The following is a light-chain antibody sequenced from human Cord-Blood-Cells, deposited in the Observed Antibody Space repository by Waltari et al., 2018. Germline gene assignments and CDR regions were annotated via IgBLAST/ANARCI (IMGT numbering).Light chain of an antibody. V-gene: IGLV2-14*01. J-gene: IGLJ2*01. Sequence: QSALTQPASVSGSPGQSITIPCTGTSSAVGGYNYVSWYQQHPGKAPKLMIYEVSNRPSGVSNRFSGSKSGNTASLTISGLQAEVEADYYCSSYTSSSTRVFGGGTKLTVL. CDR2: EVS. CDR3: SSYTSSSTRV. CDR1: SSAVGGYNY.